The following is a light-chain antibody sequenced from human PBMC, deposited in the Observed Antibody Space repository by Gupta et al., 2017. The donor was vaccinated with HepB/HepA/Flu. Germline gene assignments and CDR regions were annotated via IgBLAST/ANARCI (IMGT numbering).Light chain of an antibody. Sequence: FQMTQSTSTLSASVGDRVTITCRASQSISSWLAWYQQKPGKAPKLLIYKASSLERGVPSRFSGSGSGTEFTLTISSLQPDDFATYYCQQYNSYSITFGQGTRLEIK. V-gene: IGKV1-5*03. CDR2: KAS. CDR1: QSISSW. CDR3: QQYNSYSIT. J-gene: IGKJ5*01.